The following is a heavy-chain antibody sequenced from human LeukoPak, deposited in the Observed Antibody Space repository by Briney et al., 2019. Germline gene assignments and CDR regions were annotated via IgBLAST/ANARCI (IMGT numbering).Heavy chain of an antibody. Sequence: GGSLRLSCAASGFTFSSYAMSWVRQAPGKGLEWVSAISGSGGSTYYADSVKGRFTISRDNSKNTLYLQMNSLRAEGTAVYYCAKDDVGYDFWSGYYIFVYWGQGTLVTVSS. V-gene: IGHV3-23*01. CDR3: AKDDVGYDFWSGYYIFVY. D-gene: IGHD3-3*01. CDR1: GFTFSSYA. J-gene: IGHJ4*02. CDR2: ISGSGGST.